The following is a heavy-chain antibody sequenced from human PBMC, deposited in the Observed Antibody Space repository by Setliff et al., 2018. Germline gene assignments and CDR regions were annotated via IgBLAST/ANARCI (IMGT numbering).Heavy chain of an antibody. V-gene: IGHV4-59*01. J-gene: IGHJ4*02. CDR2: IIHSGST. D-gene: IGHD3-3*01. CDR3: ARDSAGGENFWSGYYSSGYFDY. Sequence: PSETLSLTCTVSGGSISSYYWSWIRQPPGKRLEWIGEIIHSGSTNYNPSLKSRVTISVDTSKNQFSLKLSSVTAADTAVYYCARDSAGGENFWSGYYSSGYFDYWGQGTLVTVSS. CDR1: GGSISSYY.